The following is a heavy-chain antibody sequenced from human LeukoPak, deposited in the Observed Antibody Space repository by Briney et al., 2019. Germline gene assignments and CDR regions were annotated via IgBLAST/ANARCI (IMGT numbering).Heavy chain of an antibody. J-gene: IGHJ4*02. D-gene: IGHD6-13*01. CDR1: GFTVSSNY. CDR3: AKDVAAAVNALFDY. CDR2: IYNGVNT. Sequence: PGGSLRLSCAASGFTVSSNYMAWVRQAPGKGLEWVSVIYNGVNTNYADSVKGRFTISRDNSKNTLYLQMNSLRAEDTAVYYCAKDVAAAVNALFDYWGQGTLVTVSS. V-gene: IGHV3-53*01.